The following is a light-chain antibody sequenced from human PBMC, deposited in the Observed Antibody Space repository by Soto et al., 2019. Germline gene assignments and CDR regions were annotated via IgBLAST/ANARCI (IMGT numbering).Light chain of an antibody. Sequence: EIVLTQSPATLSLSPGERATLSCRASQSVSSYLAWYQQNPGQAPRLLIYDSSNRATGIPARFSGSGSGTDFTLTISSLDPEDFAVYYCQQRSNWPKYTFGQGTKLEIK. CDR1: QSVSSY. J-gene: IGKJ2*01. CDR3: QQRSNWPKYT. V-gene: IGKV3-11*01. CDR2: DSS.